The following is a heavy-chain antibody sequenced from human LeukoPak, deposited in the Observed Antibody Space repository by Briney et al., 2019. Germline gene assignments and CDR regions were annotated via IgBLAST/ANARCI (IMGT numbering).Heavy chain of an antibody. Sequence: GGSLRLSCAASGFTFSSYAMSWVRQAPGKGLEWVSAISGSGGSTYYADSVKGRFTISRDNSKNTLYLQMNSLRAEDTAVYYCARDPSSSSDSGYWGQGTLVTVSS. CDR2: ISGSGGST. V-gene: IGHV3-23*01. J-gene: IGHJ4*02. D-gene: IGHD6-6*01. CDR1: GFTFSSYA. CDR3: ARDPSSSSDSGY.